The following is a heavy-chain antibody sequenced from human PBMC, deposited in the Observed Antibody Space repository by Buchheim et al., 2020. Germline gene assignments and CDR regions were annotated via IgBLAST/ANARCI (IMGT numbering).Heavy chain of an antibody. V-gene: IGHV3-21*01. D-gene: IGHD3-3*01. J-gene: IGHJ6*02. CDR1: GFTFSSYS. Sequence: EVQLVESGGGLVKPGGSLRLSCAASGFTFSSYSMNWVRQAPGKGLEWVSSISSSSSYIYYADSVKGRFTISRDNAKTSLYLQMNSLRAEDTAVYYCARGLSYDFWSGYPYAYYYYGMDVWGQGTT. CDR3: ARGLSYDFWSGYPYAYYYYGMDV. CDR2: ISSSSSYI.